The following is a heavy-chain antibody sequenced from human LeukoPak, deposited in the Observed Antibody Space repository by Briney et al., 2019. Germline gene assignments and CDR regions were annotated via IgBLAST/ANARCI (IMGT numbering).Heavy chain of an antibody. CDR1: GGSFSGYY. V-gene: IGHV4-34*01. Sequence: SETLSLTCAVYGGSFSGYYWSWIRQPPGKGLEWIGEINHSGSTNYNPSLKSRVTISVDTSKNQFSLKLSSVTAADTAVYYCARGVVVVPAAIRYYYYYGMDVWGQGTTVTVSS. D-gene: IGHD2-2*01. CDR2: INHSGST. CDR3: ARGVVVVPAAIRYYYYYGMDV. J-gene: IGHJ6*02.